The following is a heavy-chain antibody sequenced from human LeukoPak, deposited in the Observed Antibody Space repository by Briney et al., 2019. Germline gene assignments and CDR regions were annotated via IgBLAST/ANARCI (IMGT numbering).Heavy chain of an antibody. CDR3: AKDRRYCTNGVCYTGYFQH. CDR1: GFTFSSCA. J-gene: IGHJ1*01. Sequence: GGSLRLSCAASGFTFSSCAMSWVRQAPGKGLEWVSAISGSGGSTYYADSVKGRFTISRDNSKNTLYLQMNSLRAEDTAVYYCAKDRRYCTNGVCYTGYFQHWGQGTLVTVSS. D-gene: IGHD2-8*01. CDR2: ISGSGGST. V-gene: IGHV3-23*01.